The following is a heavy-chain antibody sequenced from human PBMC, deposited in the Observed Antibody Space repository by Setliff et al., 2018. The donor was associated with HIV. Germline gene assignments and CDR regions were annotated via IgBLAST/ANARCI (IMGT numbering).Heavy chain of an antibody. CDR1: GGSISSSSYY. J-gene: IGHJ6*03. CDR3: VGSTIAAAVYYYYYYMDV. CDR2: IYYSGST. Sequence: SETLSLTCTVSGGSISSSSYYWGWIRHPPGKGLEWIGSIYYSGSTYANPSLKSRVTIAVDTSKNQFSLNLSSVTAADTAVYYCVGSTIAAAVYYYYYYMDVWGKGTTVTVSS. D-gene: IGHD6-13*01. V-gene: IGHV4-39*01.